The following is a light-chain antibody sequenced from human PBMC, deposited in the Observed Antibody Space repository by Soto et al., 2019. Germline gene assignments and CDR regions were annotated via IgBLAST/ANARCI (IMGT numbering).Light chain of an antibody. J-gene: IGLJ1*01. Sequence: QSALTQPASVSGSPGQSITISCTGTSSDVGGYNYVSWYQQHPGKAPKLMIYGVSNRPSGVSNRFSGSKSGNTASLTISGLQAEDEADYTSSSLYVFGTGTKLTVL. V-gene: IGLV2-14*01. CDR2: GVS. CDR3: SSLYV. CDR1: SSDVGGYNY.